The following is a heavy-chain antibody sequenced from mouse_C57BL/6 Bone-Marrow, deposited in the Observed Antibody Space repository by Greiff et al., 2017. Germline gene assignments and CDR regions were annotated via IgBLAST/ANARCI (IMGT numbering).Heavy chain of an antibody. J-gene: IGHJ1*03. CDR2: ISNGGGST. CDR1: GFTFSDYY. Sequence: EVMLVESGGGLVQPGGSLKLSCAASGFTFSDYYMYWVRQTPEKRLEWVAYISNGGGSTYYPDTVKGRFTISSDNAKNTLYLQMSRLKSEDTAMXYCARPYYGYFDVWGTGTTVTVSS. CDR3: ARPYYGYFDV. V-gene: IGHV5-12*01.